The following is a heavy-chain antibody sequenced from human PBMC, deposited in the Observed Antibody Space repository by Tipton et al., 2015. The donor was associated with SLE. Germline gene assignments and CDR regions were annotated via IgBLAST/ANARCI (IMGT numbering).Heavy chain of an antibody. CDR3: TARTSSGPRLFDY. Sequence: GSLRLSCVASESTFNDSALHWVRQASGKGLEWVGRIRSRNSNYETTFAASVNGRFTISRDDSKNTAYLQMTSLKIEDSAVYYCTARTSSGPRLFDYWGQGTLVTVSS. V-gene: IGHV3-73*01. CDR2: IRSRNSNYET. D-gene: IGHD2-15*01. CDR1: ESTFNDSA. J-gene: IGHJ4*02.